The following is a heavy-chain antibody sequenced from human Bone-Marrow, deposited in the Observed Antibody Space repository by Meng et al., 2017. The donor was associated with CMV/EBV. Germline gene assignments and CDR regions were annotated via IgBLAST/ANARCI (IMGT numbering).Heavy chain of an antibody. J-gene: IGHJ4*02. D-gene: IGHD3-16*01. V-gene: IGHV3-74*01. CDR3: ARDKTVRGTLPYFFDL. CDR2: INSDGSDT. CDR1: RFTFSTYW. Sequence: GGSLRLSCAASRFTFSTYWMHWVRQAPGKGLVWVSRINSDGSDTTYADSVKGRFTISRDNAKNTVYLHLNSLRVEDTAVYYCARDKTVRGTLPYFFDLWGQGTLVTVSS.